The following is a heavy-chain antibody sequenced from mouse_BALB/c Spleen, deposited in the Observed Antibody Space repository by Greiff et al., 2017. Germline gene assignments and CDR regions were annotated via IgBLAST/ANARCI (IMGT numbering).Heavy chain of an antibody. Sequence: EVQVVESGGGLVQPGGSLKLSCAASGFTFSSYGMSWVRQTPDKRLELVATINSNGGSTYYPDSVKGRFTISRDNAKNTLYLQMSSLKSEDTAMYYCARDYGNYGYFDVWGAGTTVTVSS. CDR1: GFTFSSYG. V-gene: IGHV5-6-3*01. D-gene: IGHD2-1*01. CDR2: INSNGGST. J-gene: IGHJ1*01. CDR3: ARDYGNYGYFDV.